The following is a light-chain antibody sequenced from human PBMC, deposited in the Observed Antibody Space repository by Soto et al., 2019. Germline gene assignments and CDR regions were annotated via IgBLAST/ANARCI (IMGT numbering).Light chain of an antibody. CDR2: GAS. J-gene: IGKJ1*01. V-gene: IGKV3-20*01. Sequence: ELVLRQSPGTLSLSPGDRATLSCRASQSVSSSYLAWYQHKPGQAPRLLIYGASSRVTGIPDRFSGSGSGTDFSLTISRLEPEDFAVYYCQQYGGSSPWTFGQGTKVAIK. CDR3: QQYGGSSPWT. CDR1: QSVSSSY.